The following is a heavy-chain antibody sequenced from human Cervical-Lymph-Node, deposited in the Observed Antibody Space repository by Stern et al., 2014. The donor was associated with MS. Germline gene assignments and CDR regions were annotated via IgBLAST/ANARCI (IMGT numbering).Heavy chain of an antibody. CDR2: INTNTGNP. D-gene: IGHD6-19*01. CDR1: GYSFNNYA. J-gene: IGHJ5*02. Sequence: VQLVESGSELKKPGASVKVSCKASGYSFNNYAMNWVRQVPGQGLEWMGRINTNTGNPIYAQDFTGLFVLSLDTSVNTAYLQISSLKAEDTAVYYCSRGGSGWLDLWGQGTLITVSS. CDR3: SRGGSGWLDL. V-gene: IGHV7-4-1*02.